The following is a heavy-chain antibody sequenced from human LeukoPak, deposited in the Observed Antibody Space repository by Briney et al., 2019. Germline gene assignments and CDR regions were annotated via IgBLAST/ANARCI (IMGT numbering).Heavy chain of an antibody. Sequence: SVKVSCKASGGTFSSYAISWVRQAPGQGLEWMGGIIPIFGTANYAQKFQGRVTITTDESTSTAYMELSSLRSEDTAVYYCARLAAAGHYYYYYMDVWGKGTTVTVSS. V-gene: IGHV1-69*05. J-gene: IGHJ6*03. CDR3: ARLAAAGHYYYYYMDV. D-gene: IGHD6-13*01. CDR2: IIPIFGTA. CDR1: GGTFSSYA.